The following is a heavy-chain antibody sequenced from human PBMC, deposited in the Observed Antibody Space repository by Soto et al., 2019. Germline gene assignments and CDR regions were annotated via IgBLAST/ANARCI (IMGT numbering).Heavy chain of an antibody. CDR1: GGSISSYY. CDR2: ISYSGST. V-gene: IGHV4-59*01. CDR3: AGGGFASDI. Sequence: QVQLQESGPGLVKPSETLSLICTVSGGSISSYYWTWIRQPPGKGLEWIGYISYSGSTKYNPSLQSRLTILIDTSKNQFSLKLSSVTAADTAVYYCAGGGFASDIWGQGTMVTVSS. J-gene: IGHJ3*02. D-gene: IGHD3-16*01.